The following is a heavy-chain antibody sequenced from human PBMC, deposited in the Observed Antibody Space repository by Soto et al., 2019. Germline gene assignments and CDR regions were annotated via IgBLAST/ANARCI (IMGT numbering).Heavy chain of an antibody. CDR2: ISASGTTT. D-gene: IGHD3-10*01. Sequence: GGSLRLSCGASGFAFSTYAMTWVRQAPGKGLEWVSAISASGTTTYYAASVKGRFTISRDNSKNTLTLYLQMNSLRAEDTAIYYCAKVGTQYYGSGSYFFDYWGRGTLVTVSS. CDR3: AKVGTQYYGSGSYFFDY. V-gene: IGHV3-23*01. CDR1: GFAFSTYA. J-gene: IGHJ4*02.